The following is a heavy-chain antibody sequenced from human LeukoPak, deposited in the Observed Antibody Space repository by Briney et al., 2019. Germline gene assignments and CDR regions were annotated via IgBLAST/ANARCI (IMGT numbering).Heavy chain of an antibody. J-gene: IGHJ4*02. CDR2: MWYAESNK. D-gene: IGHD5-24*01. CDR1: GFTFSSFG. CDR3: ARDIRDGNFDY. Sequence: PGGSLRLSCAASGFTFSSFGMHWVRQAPGKGLEWVAVMWYAESNKYYADSVKGRFTISRDNSKNTLYLQMNSLRAEDTAVYYCARDIRDGNFDYWGQGTLVTVSS. V-gene: IGHV3-33*01.